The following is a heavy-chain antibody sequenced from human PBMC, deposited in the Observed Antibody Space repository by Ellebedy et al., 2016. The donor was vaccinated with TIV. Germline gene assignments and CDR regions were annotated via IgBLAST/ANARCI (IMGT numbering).Heavy chain of an antibody. Sequence: PGGSLRLSCAASGFTFTNYAMHWVRQAPGKGLEGVAIISYDGSNKYYADSVQGRFTISRDNSKNTVYLQMNSLRAEDTAVFYCAREGTRGWGFVRDAFDIWGQGTMVTVSS. CDR2: ISYDGSNK. D-gene: IGHD7-27*01. J-gene: IGHJ3*02. V-gene: IGHV3-30-3*01. CDR3: AREGTRGWGFVRDAFDI. CDR1: GFTFTNYA.